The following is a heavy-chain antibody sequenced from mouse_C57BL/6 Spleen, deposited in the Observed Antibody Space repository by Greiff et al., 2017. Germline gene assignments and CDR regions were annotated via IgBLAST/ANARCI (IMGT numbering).Heavy chain of an antibody. Sequence: EVKLQESGPELVKPGDSVKISCKASGYSFTGYFMNWVMQSHGKSLEWIGRINPYNGDTFYNQKFKGKATLTVDKSSSTAHMELRSLTSEDSAVYYCARFYTDGAMDYWGQGTSVTVSS. CDR2: INPYNGDT. V-gene: IGHV1-20*01. CDR1: GYSFTGYF. CDR3: ARFYTDGAMDY. J-gene: IGHJ4*01. D-gene: IGHD2-3*01.